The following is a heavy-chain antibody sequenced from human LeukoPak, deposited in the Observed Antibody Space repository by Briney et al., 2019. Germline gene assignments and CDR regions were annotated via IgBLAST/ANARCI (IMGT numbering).Heavy chain of an antibody. J-gene: IGHJ6*02. CDR2: FSYDGVSE. CDR1: GFTFSSYA. Sequence: PGGSLRLSCAASGFTFSSYAMHWVRQAPGKGLEWVAGFSYDGVSEFYAGSVKGRFTISRDNSKNTLYLQMNSLRAEDTAVYYCARVGGGYYDFWSGYSMDVWGQGTTVTVSS. CDR3: ARVGGGYYDFWSGYSMDV. V-gene: IGHV3-30-3*01. D-gene: IGHD3-3*01.